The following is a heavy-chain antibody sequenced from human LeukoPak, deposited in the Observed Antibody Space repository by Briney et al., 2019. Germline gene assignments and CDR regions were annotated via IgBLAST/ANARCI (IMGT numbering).Heavy chain of an antibody. Sequence: ASVKVPCKASGYTFTGYYIHWVRQAPGQGLEWMGWIHPNSGGTNFAQKFQGRVTMTRDSSISTAYMEVSSLRSDDTAVYYCARAPAGGPLRFFDYWGQGTLATVSS. CDR3: ARAPAGGPLRFFDY. CDR2: IHPNSGGT. D-gene: IGHD3-3*01. V-gene: IGHV1-2*02. J-gene: IGHJ4*02. CDR1: GYTFTGYY.